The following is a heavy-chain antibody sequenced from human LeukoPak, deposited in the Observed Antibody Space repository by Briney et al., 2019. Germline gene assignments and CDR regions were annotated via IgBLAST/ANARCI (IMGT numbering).Heavy chain of an antibody. D-gene: IGHD3-9*01. V-gene: IGHV4-30-4*01. J-gene: IGHJ5*02. CDR1: GGSISSGDYY. CDR2: IYYSGST. Sequence: SETLSLTCTVSGGSISSGDYYWSWIRQPPGKGLEWIGYIYYSGSTYYNPSLKSRVTISVDTSKNQFSLKLSSVTAADTAVYYCARDMTDWWFDPWGQGTLVTVSS. CDR3: ARDMTDWWFDP.